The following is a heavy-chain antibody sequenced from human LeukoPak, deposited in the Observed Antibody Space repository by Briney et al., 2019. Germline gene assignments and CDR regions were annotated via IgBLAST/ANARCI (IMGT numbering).Heavy chain of an antibody. V-gene: IGHV1-69*05. D-gene: IGHD2-8*01. CDR1: GGTFSSCA. J-gene: IGHJ4*02. CDR2: IIPIFGTA. CDR3: ARDYCTNGVCYAV. Sequence: GASVKVSCRASGGTFSSCAISWVRQAPGQGLEWMGGIIPIFGTANYAQKFQGRVMITTDESTSTAYMELSSLRSEDTAVYYCARDYCTNGVCYAVWGQGTLVTVSS.